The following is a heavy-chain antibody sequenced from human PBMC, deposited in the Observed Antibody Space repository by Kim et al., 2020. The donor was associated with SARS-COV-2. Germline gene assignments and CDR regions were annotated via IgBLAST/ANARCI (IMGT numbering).Heavy chain of an antibody. CDR3: ARHDLDLNHASWFDP. CDR2: VHYSGTT. D-gene: IGHD2-2*03. Sequence: SETLSLTCTVSGGSITGSSYYWGWVRQPPGQGLQWFGSVHYSGTTYYNPSLKGRVTISVDTSKNQFSLKVNSVTAADTALFFCARHDLDLNHASWFDPWG. J-gene: IGHJ5*02. CDR1: GGSITGSSYY. V-gene: IGHV4-39*01.